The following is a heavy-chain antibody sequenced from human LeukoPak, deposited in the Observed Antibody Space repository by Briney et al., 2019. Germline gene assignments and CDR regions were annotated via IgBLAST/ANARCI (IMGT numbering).Heavy chain of an antibody. D-gene: IGHD3-22*01. V-gene: IGHV4-4*09. Sequence: SETLSLTCTVSGGSISSHYWSWIRQPPGKGLEWTGYIHTSGSTYYNPSLKSRVTISVDTSKNQFSLKLTSVTAADTAVYYCARGYYDTSAYSNPFDFWGQGTLVTVSS. CDR1: GGSISSHY. J-gene: IGHJ4*02. CDR3: ARGYYDTSAYSNPFDF. CDR2: IHTSGST.